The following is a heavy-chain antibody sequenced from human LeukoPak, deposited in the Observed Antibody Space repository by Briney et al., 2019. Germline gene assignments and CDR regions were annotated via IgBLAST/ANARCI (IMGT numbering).Heavy chain of an antibody. D-gene: IGHD3-10*01. Sequence: GGSLRLSCAASGFTFSSYSMNWVRQAPGQGLEWVSSISSSSSSEYYAGSVKGRFTISRDNAKNSLYLQMNSLRAEDTAVYYCASTISMVRGVIRYFDYWGQGTLVTVSS. CDR3: ASTISMVRGVIRYFDY. CDR2: ISSSSSSE. J-gene: IGHJ4*02. V-gene: IGHV3-21*01. CDR1: GFTFSSYS.